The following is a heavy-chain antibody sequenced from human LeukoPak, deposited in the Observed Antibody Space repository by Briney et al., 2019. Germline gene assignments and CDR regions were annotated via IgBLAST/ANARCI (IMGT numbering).Heavy chain of an antibody. Sequence: GGSLRLSCAASGFTFSSSAMSWVRQVPGKGLEWVSRINSDGSSTSYADSVKGRFTISRDNAKNTLYLQMNSLRVEDTAVYYCARRNYWGQGTLVTVSS. CDR2: INSDGSST. V-gene: IGHV3-74*01. CDR3: ARRNY. J-gene: IGHJ4*02. CDR1: GFTFSSSA.